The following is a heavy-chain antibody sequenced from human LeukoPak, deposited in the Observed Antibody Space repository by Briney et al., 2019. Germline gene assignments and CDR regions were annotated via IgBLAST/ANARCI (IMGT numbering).Heavy chain of an antibody. CDR1: GFTVSSNY. V-gene: IGHV3-53*01. CDR2: IYSGGST. Sequence: PGGSLRLSCAASGFTVSSNYMSWVRQAPGKGLEWVSVIYSGGSTYYADSVKGRFTISRDKSKSTLYLQMNSLRAEDTAVYYCARVKNDYVWGSYRPPKFGWFDPWGQGTLVTVSS. J-gene: IGHJ5*02. CDR3: ARVKNDYVWGSYRPPKFGWFDP. D-gene: IGHD3-16*02.